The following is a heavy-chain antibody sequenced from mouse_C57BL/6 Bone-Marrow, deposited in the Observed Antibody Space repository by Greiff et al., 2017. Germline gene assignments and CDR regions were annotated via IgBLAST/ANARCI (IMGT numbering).Heavy chain of an antibody. J-gene: IGHJ2*01. V-gene: IGHV1-61*01. CDR2: IYPSDSET. CDR1: GYTFTSYW. D-gene: IGHD1-1*01. Sequence: QVQLQQPGAELVRPGSSVKLSCKASGYTFTSYWMDWVKQRPGQGLEWIGNIYPSDSETHYNQKFKDKATLTVYKSSSTAYMQLSSLTSEDSAVYYCARVDYYYGSSPYYFDYWGQGTTLTVSS. CDR3: ARVDYYYGSSPYYFDY.